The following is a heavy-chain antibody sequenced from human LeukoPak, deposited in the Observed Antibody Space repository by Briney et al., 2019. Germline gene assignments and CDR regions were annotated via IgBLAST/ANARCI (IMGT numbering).Heavy chain of an antibody. Sequence: SETLSLTCTVSGDSISSYYWSWIRQPPGKGLEYIAYIYYTGSTDKNPSLKSRVTISVDTSKNQFSLKLSSVTAADTAVYYCARHGYSSGSLAWFDPWGQGTQVTVSS. CDR1: GDSISSYY. J-gene: IGHJ5*02. V-gene: IGHV4-59*01. D-gene: IGHD6-19*01. CDR3: ARHGYSSGSLAWFDP. CDR2: IYYTGST.